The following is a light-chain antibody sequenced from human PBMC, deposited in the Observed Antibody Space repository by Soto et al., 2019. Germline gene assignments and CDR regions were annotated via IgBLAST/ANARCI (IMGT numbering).Light chain of an antibody. J-gene: IGKJ4*01. Sequence: EVVLTQSPGTLSLSPGERATLSCRASQNVRNNYLSWYQHKPGQAPRLLIYVASSRATGVPDRFSGSGSGTDFPLTITRLEPEDSAVYYCKQFGGAPRLSFGGGTKVEI. CDR2: VAS. CDR1: QNVRNNY. V-gene: IGKV3-20*01. CDR3: KQFGGAPRLS.